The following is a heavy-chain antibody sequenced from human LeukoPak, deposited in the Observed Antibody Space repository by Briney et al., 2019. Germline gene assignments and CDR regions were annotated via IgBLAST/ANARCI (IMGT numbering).Heavy chain of an antibody. D-gene: IGHD2-15*01. Sequence: GGSLRLSCAASGFTFSSYSMNWVRRAPGKGLEWVSSISSSSSYIYYADSVKGRFTISRDNAKNSLYLQMNSLRAEDTAVYYCASEVVVPGAFDYWGQGTLVTVSS. CDR3: ASEVVVPGAFDY. CDR1: GFTFSSYS. J-gene: IGHJ4*02. CDR2: ISSSSSYI. V-gene: IGHV3-21*01.